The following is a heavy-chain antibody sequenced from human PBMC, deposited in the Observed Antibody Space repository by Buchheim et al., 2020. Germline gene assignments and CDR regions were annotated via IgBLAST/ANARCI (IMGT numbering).Heavy chain of an antibody. CDR2: IYPGDSDT. V-gene: IGHV5-51*01. CDR1: GYSFTSYW. CDR3: ARSGQTLWFGELLFRPNYNWFDP. D-gene: IGHD3-10*01. J-gene: IGHJ5*02. Sequence: EVQLVQSGAEVKKPGESLKISCKGSGYSFTSYWIGWVRQMPGKGLEWMGIIYPGDSDTRYSPSFQGQVTITADKSISTAYLQWSSLKASDPAMYYCARSGQTLWFGELLFRPNYNWFDPWGQGTL.